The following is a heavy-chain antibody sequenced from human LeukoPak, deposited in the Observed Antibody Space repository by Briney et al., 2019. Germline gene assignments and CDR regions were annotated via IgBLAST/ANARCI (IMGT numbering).Heavy chain of an antibody. V-gene: IGHV5-51*01. Sequence: GESLKISCKGSGYSFTSYWIGWVRQMPGKGLEWMGIIYPGDSDTRYSPSFQGQVTISADKSISTAYLQWSSLKASDTAMYYCARQWNYYDSSGYYVEYFDYWGQGTLVTVSS. CDR2: IYPGDSDT. D-gene: IGHD3-22*01. CDR3: ARQWNYYDSSGYYVEYFDY. CDR1: GYSFTSYW. J-gene: IGHJ4*02.